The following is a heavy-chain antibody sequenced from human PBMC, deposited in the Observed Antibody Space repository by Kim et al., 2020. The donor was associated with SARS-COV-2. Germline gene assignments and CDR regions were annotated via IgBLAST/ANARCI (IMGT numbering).Heavy chain of an antibody. CDR2: IRSKAKSYAT. J-gene: IGHJ6*02. CDR3: TSWTYYYGSGSYYKPEDV. V-gene: IGHV3-73*01. Sequence: GGSLRLSCAASGFTFSGSGMHWVRQASGKGLEWVGHIRSKAKSYATAYAASVKGRFTISRDDSKNTAYLQMNSLKTEDTAMYYCTSWTYYYGSGSYYKPEDVWGQETTDTVSS. D-gene: IGHD3-10*01. CDR1: GFTFSGSG.